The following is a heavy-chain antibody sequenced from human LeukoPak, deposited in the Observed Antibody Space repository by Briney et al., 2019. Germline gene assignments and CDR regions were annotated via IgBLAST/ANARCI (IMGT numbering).Heavy chain of an antibody. Sequence: PGGSLRLSCEVSGFTFSNYAMSWVRQAPGKGLEWVSYISSGSSYIYYADSVKGRFTISRDNAENSLYLQMNSLRGEDTAVYYCARGGLNYADASDIWGQGTMVTVSS. J-gene: IGHJ3*02. CDR3: ARGGLNYADASDI. D-gene: IGHD4-11*01. V-gene: IGHV3-21*01. CDR1: GFTFSNYA. CDR2: ISSGSSYI.